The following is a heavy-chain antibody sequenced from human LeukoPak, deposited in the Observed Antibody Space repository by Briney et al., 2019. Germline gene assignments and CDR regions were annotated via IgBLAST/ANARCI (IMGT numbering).Heavy chain of an antibody. Sequence: PSETLSLTCTVSGGSISSYYWSWIRQPAGKGLEWIGRIYTSRSTNYNPSLKSRVTMSVDTSKNQFSLKLSSVTAADTAVYYCARDYDSSGYYLSDAFDIWGQGTMVTVSS. CDR3: ARDYDSSGYYLSDAFDI. D-gene: IGHD3-22*01. CDR1: GGSISSYY. J-gene: IGHJ3*02. V-gene: IGHV4-4*07. CDR2: IYTSRST.